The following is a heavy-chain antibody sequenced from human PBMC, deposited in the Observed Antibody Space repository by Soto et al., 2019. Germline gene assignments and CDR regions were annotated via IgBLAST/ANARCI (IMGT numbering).Heavy chain of an antibody. CDR3: ARTILGSIIRPNSSYFDL. Sequence: EVQVLESGGGLVQPGGSLRLSCAGSGFTFINYAMNWVRQAPGKGLEWVSSISGGGDAAFFPDSVWGRFTISRDNSKNTVTLQMNSLGVDDTAVYYCARTILGSIIRPNSSYFDLWGRGTLVTVSS. CDR1: GFTFINYA. V-gene: IGHV3-23*01. J-gene: IGHJ2*01. CDR2: ISGGGDAA. D-gene: IGHD1-1*01.